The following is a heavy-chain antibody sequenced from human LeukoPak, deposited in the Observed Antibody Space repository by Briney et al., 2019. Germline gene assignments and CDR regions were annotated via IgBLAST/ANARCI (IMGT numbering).Heavy chain of an antibody. Sequence: PSETLSLTCSVSDDSFSTHYWSWIRQPAGKGLEWIGRIYTSGSTNYNPSLKSRVTMSVDTSKNQFSLKLSSVTAADTAVYYCARDSEQQLGRAFDYWGQGTLVTVSS. CDR2: IYTSGST. J-gene: IGHJ4*02. V-gene: IGHV4-4*07. CDR3: ARDSEQQLGRAFDY. D-gene: IGHD6-13*01. CDR1: DDSFSTHY.